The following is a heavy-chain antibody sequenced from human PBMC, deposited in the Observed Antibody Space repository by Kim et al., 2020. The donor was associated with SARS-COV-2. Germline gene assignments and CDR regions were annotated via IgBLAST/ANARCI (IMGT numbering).Heavy chain of an antibody. CDR3: ARHIVGAANFDY. V-gene: IGHV4-59*08. J-gene: IGHJ4*02. D-gene: IGHD1-26*01. Sequence: NYTPSLKSRVTISVTTSKNQLPLKRSSVTAADTAVYYCARHIVGAANFDYWGQGTLVTVSS.